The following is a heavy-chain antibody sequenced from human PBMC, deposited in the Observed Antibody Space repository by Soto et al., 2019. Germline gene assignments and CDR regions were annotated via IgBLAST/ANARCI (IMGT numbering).Heavy chain of an antibody. CDR3: ARDRGCSSTSCYAPRENCSGGSCYPYYYYYMDV. CDR2: ISAYNSNT. Sequence: GASVKVSCKASGYTFTSYGISWVRQAPGQGLERMGWISAYNSNTNYAQKLQGRVTMTTDTSTSTAYMELRSLRSDDTAVYYCARDRGCSSTSCYAPRENCSGGSCYPYYYYYMDVWGKGTTVTVSS. D-gene: IGHD2-2*01. V-gene: IGHV1-18*01. CDR1: GYTFTSYG. J-gene: IGHJ6*03.